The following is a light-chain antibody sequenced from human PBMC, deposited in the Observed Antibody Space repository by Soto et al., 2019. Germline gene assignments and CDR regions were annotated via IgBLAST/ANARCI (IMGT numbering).Light chain of an antibody. CDR1: QSVNLN. J-gene: IGKJ3*01. Sequence: EIMMTQSSGTLSVSPGEGATLSCTASQSVNLNLAWYQQKPGQPHRLLLYGASTRATGIPVRFRGSGSGTEFTLTISSQQSEYSAVYYCHQYNYGPMGTFGPGSKVGIK. CDR3: HQYNYGPMGT. V-gene: IGKV3-15*01. CDR2: GAS.